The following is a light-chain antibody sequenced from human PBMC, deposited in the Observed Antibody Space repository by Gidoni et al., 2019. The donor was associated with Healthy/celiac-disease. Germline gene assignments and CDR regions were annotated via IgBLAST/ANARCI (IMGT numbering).Light chain of an antibody. CDR1: QSISSY. CDR3: QQSYGTPF. Sequence: DIQMTQSPSSLSASVGDRVTITCRASQSISSYLNWYQQKPGKAPKLLIYAASSLQSGVPSRFSGSGSGTDFTLTISSLQPEDFATYYCQQSYGTPFFXXXTKLEIK. V-gene: IGKV1-39*01. CDR2: AAS. J-gene: IGKJ2*01.